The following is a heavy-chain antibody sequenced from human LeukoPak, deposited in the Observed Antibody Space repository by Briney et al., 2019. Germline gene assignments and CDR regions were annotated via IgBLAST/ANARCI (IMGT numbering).Heavy chain of an antibody. D-gene: IGHD3-3*01. Sequence: GASVKVSCKASGYTFTSYGISWVRQAPGQGLEWMGWISAYNGNTNYAQKLQGRVTMTTDTSTSTAYMELRSLRSDDTAVYYCARAQGGTIFGVVIFERSLDYWGQGTLVTVSP. V-gene: IGHV1-18*01. J-gene: IGHJ4*02. CDR1: GYTFTSYG. CDR3: ARAQGGTIFGVVIFERSLDY. CDR2: ISAYNGNT.